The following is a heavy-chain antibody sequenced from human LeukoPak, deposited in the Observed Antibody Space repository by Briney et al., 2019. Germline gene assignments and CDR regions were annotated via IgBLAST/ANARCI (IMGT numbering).Heavy chain of an antibody. J-gene: IGHJ4*02. CDR1: GFTFSSYA. Sequence: PGGSLRLSCAASGFTFSSYAMSWVRQSPGRGLEWVSGINDRGGRTYYADSVKGRFTISRDNSKNTLYLQMNGLRAEDTAVYYCLSGWYLDYWGQGTLVTVSS. CDR3: LSGWYLDY. D-gene: IGHD6-19*01. CDR2: INDRGGRT. V-gene: IGHV3-23*01.